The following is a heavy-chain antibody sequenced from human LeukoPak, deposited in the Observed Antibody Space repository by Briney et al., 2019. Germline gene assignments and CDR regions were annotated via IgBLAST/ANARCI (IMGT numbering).Heavy chain of an antibody. V-gene: IGHV3-11*01. CDR3: ARAGRGFTYGYSDS. D-gene: IGHD2-8*01. CDR1: GFSFSDYY. J-gene: IGHJ4*02. Sequence: PGGSLRLSCEASGFSFSDYYMTWIRQAPGKGLEWVSYISPSGSTIRNADSVKGRFTISRDNTRNSLYLQMRSLRADDTAVYYCARAGRGFTYGYSDSWGQGTLVTVSS. CDR2: ISPSGSTI.